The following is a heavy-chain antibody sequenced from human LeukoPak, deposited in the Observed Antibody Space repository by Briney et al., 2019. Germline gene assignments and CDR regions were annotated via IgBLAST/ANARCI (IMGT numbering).Heavy chain of an antibody. D-gene: IGHD5-12*01. CDR3: ARAHSWLRFLYYYMDV. CDR2: IYYSGSA. Sequence: SETLSLTCTVSGDSISRNDYYWGWIRQPPGKGLEWIGTIYYSGSAYYSPSLKSRVTISVDTSKTQFSLKLSSVTAADTAVYYCARAHSWLRFLYYYMDVWGKGTTVTVSS. V-gene: IGHV4-39*07. CDR1: GDSISRNDYY. J-gene: IGHJ6*03.